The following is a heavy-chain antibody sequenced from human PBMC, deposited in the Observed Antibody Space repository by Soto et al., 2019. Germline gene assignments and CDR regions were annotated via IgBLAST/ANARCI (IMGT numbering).Heavy chain of an antibody. Sequence: SETLSLTCAVYGESFSGYYWSWIRQPPGKGLEWIGEINHSGSTNYNPSLKSRVTISVDTSKNQFSLKLSSVTAADTAVYYCASSRYYDFWSGSFYNWFDPWGQGTLVTVSS. CDR1: GESFSGYY. CDR2: INHSGST. CDR3: ASSRYYDFWSGSFYNWFDP. D-gene: IGHD3-3*01. V-gene: IGHV4-34*01. J-gene: IGHJ5*02.